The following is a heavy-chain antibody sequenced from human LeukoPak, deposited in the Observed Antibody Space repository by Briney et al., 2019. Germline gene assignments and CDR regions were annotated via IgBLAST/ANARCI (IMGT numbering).Heavy chain of an antibody. D-gene: IGHD3-22*01. CDR3: ARASSGYYWDFDY. J-gene: IGHJ4*02. CDR2: IYYRGNT. V-gene: IGHV4-39*01. CDR1: GDSISSYNYF. Sequence: PSETLSLICTVSGDSISSYNYFWGWIRQPPGKGLEWVGSIYYRGNTYYNPSLKSRVTLSADTSKNQFSLKVTSVTAADTAVYYRARASSGYYWDFDYWGQGALVTVSS.